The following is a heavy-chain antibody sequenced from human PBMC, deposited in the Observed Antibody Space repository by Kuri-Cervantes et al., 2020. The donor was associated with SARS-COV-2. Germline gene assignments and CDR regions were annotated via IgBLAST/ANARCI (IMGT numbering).Heavy chain of an antibody. J-gene: IGHJ4*02. CDR3: ASGMVRGSYYNDFDY. CDR1: GFTFSDYY. Sequence: GESLKISCAASGFTFSDYYMSWIRQAPGKGLEWVSYISSSGSTTYYADSVKGRFTISRDNAKNSLYLQMNSLRAEDTAVYYCASGMVRGSYYNDFDYWGQGTLVTVSS. D-gene: IGHD3-10*01. V-gene: IGHV3-11*01. CDR2: ISSSGSTT.